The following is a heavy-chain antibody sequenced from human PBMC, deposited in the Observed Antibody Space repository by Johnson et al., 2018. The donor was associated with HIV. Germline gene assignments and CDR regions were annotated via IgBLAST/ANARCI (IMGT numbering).Heavy chain of an antibody. V-gene: IGHV3-30-3*01. D-gene: IGHD3-16*02. CDR2: ISYDGSNK. Sequence: QVLLVESGGGLVQPGGSLRLSCAASGFTFSSYAMSWVRQAPGKGLEWVAVISYDGSNKYYADSVKGRFTISRDNSKNTLYLQMNSLRAEDTAVYYCARGPYDYVWGSYRFIGAFDIWGQGTMVTVSS. CDR3: ARGPYDYVWGSYRFIGAFDI. J-gene: IGHJ3*02. CDR1: GFTFSSYA.